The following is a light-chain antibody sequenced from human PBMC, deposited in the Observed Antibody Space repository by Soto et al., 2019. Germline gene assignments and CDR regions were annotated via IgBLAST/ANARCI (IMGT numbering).Light chain of an antibody. J-gene: IGKJ1*01. CDR2: GAS. CDR3: QQYGSSSWT. V-gene: IGKV3-20*01. Sequence: EIVLTQSPGTLSLSPGERATLSCRASQSVSSISLAWYQQKPGQAPRLLMYGASSRATGIPARFSGSGSGTDFTLTISRLESEDSAVYYCQQYGSSSWTFGQGTKVEIK. CDR1: QSVSSIS.